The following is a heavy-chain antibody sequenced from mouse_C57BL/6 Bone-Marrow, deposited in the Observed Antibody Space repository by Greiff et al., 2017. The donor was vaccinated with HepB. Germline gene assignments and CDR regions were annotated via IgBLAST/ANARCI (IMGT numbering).Heavy chain of an antibody. Sequence: EVMLVESGGGLVKPGGSLKLSCAASGFTFSSYAMSWVRQTPEKRLEWVATISDGGSYTYYPDNVKGRFTISRDNAKNNLYLQMSHLKSEDTAMYYCARGNYYGSSYVGAMDYWGQGTSVTVSS. CDR3: ARGNYYGSSYVGAMDY. D-gene: IGHD1-1*01. CDR2: ISDGGSYT. J-gene: IGHJ4*01. V-gene: IGHV5-4*03. CDR1: GFTFSSYA.